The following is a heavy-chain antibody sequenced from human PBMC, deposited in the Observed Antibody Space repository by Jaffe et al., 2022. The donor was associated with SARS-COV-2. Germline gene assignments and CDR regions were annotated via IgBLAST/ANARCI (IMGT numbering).Heavy chain of an antibody. V-gene: IGHV4-61*02. J-gene: IGHJ6*02. Sequence: QLQESGPGLVKPSQTLSLTCTVSGGSISSGNYYWSWIRQPAGKGLEWIGRIYTSGSTNYNPSLKSRVTISADTSKNSFSLKLSSVTAADTAVYYCASCKYDFWSGRSPNYYGMDVWGQGTTVTVSS. CDR2: IYTSGST. CDR1: GGSISSGNYY. D-gene: IGHD3-3*01. CDR3: ASCKYDFWSGRSPNYYGMDV.